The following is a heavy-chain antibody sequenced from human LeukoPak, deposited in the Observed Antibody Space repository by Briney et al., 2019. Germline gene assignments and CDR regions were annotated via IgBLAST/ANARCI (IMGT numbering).Heavy chain of an antibody. D-gene: IGHD3-22*01. V-gene: IGHV4-39*01. CDR3: TRQGVYYDSSGYYLSWFDP. CDR1: GDSISSSNYY. J-gene: IGHJ5*02. CDR2: IYYSGHT. Sequence: SETLSLTCTVSGDSISSSNYYWGWIRQPPGKGLEWIGTIYYSGHTYYNPSLESRVTISVDTSKNQFSLKLTSVTATVTAVYYCTRQGVYYDSSGYYLSWFDPWGQGTLVTVSS.